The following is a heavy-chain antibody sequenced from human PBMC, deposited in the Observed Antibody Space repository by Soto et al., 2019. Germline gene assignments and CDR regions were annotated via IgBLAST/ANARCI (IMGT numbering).Heavy chain of an antibody. V-gene: IGHV3-23*01. Sequence: GGFLRLSCAASGFTFSSYAMSWVRQAPGKGLEWVSAISGSGGSTYYADSVKGRFTISRDNSKNTLYLQMNSLRAEDTAVYYCAKDTQWFGESAQDYWGQGTLVTVSS. D-gene: IGHD3-10*01. CDR1: GFTFSSYA. CDR2: ISGSGGST. CDR3: AKDTQWFGESAQDY. J-gene: IGHJ4*02.